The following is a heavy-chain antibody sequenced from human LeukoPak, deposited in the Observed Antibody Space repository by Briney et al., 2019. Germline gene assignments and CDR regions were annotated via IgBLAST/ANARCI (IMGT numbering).Heavy chain of an antibody. V-gene: IGHV4-34*01. Sequence: SETLSLTCAVYGGSFSGYYWNRIRQPPGMGLEWIGEINHSGSTNYNPSLKSRVTISIDTSKNQFSLRLTSVTAADTAVYYCARGRTPPWGQGTLVTVSS. CDR3: ARGRTPP. J-gene: IGHJ5*02. CDR2: INHSGST. CDR1: GGSFSGYY. D-gene: IGHD2-2*01.